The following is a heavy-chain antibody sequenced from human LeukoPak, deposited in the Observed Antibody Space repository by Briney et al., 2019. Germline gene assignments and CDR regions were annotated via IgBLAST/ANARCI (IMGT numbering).Heavy chain of an antibody. J-gene: IGHJ5*02. CDR1: GYTFTVYY. Sequence: ASVKVSCKASGYTFTVYYMHSVRQAPGQGLEWMGWINPNSGGTNYAQKFQGRVTMTRDTSISTAYMELSRLRSDDTAGYYCARDNFSTVVTVGNWFDPWGQGTLVTVSS. CDR3: ARDNFSTVVTVGNWFDP. V-gene: IGHV1-2*02. D-gene: IGHD4-23*01. CDR2: INPNSGGT.